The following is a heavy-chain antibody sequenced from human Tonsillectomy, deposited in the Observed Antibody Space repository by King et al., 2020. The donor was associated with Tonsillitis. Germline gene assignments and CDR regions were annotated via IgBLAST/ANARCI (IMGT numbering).Heavy chain of an antibody. CDR3: ARTGDRFPPGPRPYFYAALDV. CDR2: ICYSGNT. J-gene: IGHJ6*02. Sequence: QLQESGPGLVKPSETLSLTCTVSGGSINSSTNCWGWIRQSPGKGLEWLGIICYSGNTHYNPSLNSRVTMSIDTSENHFSLKLTSVTAADTAVYYCARTGDRFPPGPRPYFYAALDVWGLGTTVTVSS. CDR1: GGSINSSTNC. V-gene: IGHV4-39*02. D-gene: IGHD7-27*01.